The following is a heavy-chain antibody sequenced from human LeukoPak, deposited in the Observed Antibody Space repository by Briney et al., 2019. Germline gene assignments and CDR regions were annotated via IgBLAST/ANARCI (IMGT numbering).Heavy chain of an antibody. D-gene: IGHD4/OR15-4a*01. V-gene: IGHV4-39*01. CDR3: TRSGTMVVMRPMYY. J-gene: IGHJ4*02. Sequence: SETLSLTCTVSGGSISSSTFHWGWIRQPPGKGLEWIGSFYYSGSTYYNPSLQSRVTMSVDTSKNQFTLKLSSVTAADTAVYYCTRSGTMVVMRPMYYWGQGTLVTVSS. CDR2: FYYSGST. CDR1: GGSISSSTFH.